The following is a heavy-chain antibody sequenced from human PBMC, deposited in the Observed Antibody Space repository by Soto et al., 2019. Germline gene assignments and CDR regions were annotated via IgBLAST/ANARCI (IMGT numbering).Heavy chain of an antibody. V-gene: IGHV4-30-2*01. CDR3: ARSLGRLTGGTNWFDP. CDR1: GGSISSGGYS. Sequence: QLQLQESGSGLVKPSQTLSLTCAVSGGSISSGGYSWSWIRQPPGKGLEWIGYIYHTGATYHNPSLKSRVPLSVETSKNQFSLNLRSVTAADTAVYYCARSLGRLTGGTNWFDPWGQGTLVTVSS. CDR2: IYHTGAT. J-gene: IGHJ5*02. D-gene: IGHD2-8*02.